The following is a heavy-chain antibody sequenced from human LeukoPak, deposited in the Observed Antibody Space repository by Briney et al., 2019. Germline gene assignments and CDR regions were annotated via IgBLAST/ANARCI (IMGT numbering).Heavy chain of an antibody. V-gene: IGHV1-46*01. CDR3: ARGVSLDGLGWLVTLFDY. J-gene: IGHJ4*02. CDR1: GYTFTSYY. D-gene: IGHD6-19*01. Sequence: ASVKVSCKASGYTFTSYYMHWVRQAPGQGLEWMGIINPSGGSTSYAQKFQGRVTMTRDTSTSTDYMELSSLRSEDTAVYYCARGVSLDGLGWLVTLFDYWGQGTLVTVSS. CDR2: INPSGGST.